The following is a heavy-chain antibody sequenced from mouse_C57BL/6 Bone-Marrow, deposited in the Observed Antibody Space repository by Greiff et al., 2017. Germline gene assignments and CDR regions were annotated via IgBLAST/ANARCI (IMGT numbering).Heavy chain of an antibody. Sequence: VQLQQSGAELVKPGASVKLSCTASGYTFTSYWITWVKQRPGQGLEWIGDIYPGSGSTNYTENFKGKATLTVDTSSSTAYMQLSSLTSAGAAVYYCAGGEICYYGSSWYFDVWGTGTTVTVSS. V-gene: IGHV1-55*01. CDR1: GYTFTSYW. CDR3: AGGEICYYGSSWYFDV. CDR2: IYPGSGST. J-gene: IGHJ1*03. D-gene: IGHD1-1*01.